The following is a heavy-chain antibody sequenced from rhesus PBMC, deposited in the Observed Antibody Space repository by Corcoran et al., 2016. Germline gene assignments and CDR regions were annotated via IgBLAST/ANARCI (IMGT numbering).Heavy chain of an antibody. D-gene: IGHD1-20*01. V-gene: IGHV3-119*01. CDR3: AKGNNVGAIDY. Sequence: EVQLAESGGDLAQPGGSLRPSCVAAGFPFRGYWMYWVCQAPGKGLDWVSRIRGDGSTTSYADSVKGRFTISRENAKNSVYLQMNSLRVEDTAVYYCAKGNNVGAIDYWGQGLLVTVSS. CDR2: IRGDGSTT. J-gene: IGHJ4*01. CDR1: GFPFRGYW.